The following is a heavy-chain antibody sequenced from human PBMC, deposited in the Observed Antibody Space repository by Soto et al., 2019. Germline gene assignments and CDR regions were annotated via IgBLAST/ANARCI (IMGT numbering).Heavy chain of an antibody. CDR3: AKDHLPSTVTTPGY. D-gene: IGHD4-17*01. CDR2: ISYDGNNK. Sequence: QVQLVESGGGVVQPGRSLRLSCAASGFTFSTYGMHWVRQAPGKGVEWVAVISYDGNNKYYADSVKGRFTIARDNSKNTLFLQMDSLRAEDTAVYYCAKDHLPSTVTTPGYWGQGTLVTVSS. J-gene: IGHJ4*02. CDR1: GFTFSTYG. V-gene: IGHV3-30*18.